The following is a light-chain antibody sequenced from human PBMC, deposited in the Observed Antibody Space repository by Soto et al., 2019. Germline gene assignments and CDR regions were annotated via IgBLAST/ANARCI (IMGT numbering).Light chain of an antibody. CDR1: QAIRSS. J-gene: IGKJ2*01. Sequence: DIQLAQSPSFLSASVGDRVTITYRASQAIRSSLAWYQHNPGKAPKLLIYAASTLQNGVPSSFSGSGSGTEFTLTISSLQPEDFATYYCQHLNDYRYTFGQGTKVEIK. V-gene: IGKV1-9*01. CDR2: AAS. CDR3: QHLNDYRYT.